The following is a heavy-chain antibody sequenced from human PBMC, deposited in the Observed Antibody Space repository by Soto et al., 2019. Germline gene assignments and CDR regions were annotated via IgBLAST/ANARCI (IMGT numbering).Heavy chain of an antibody. D-gene: IGHD6-13*01. J-gene: IGHJ4*02. CDR1: GGSINSGGYY. CDR3: ARGYRQSGYSTSSVFDY. V-gene: IGHV4-31*03. Sequence: QVQLRESGPGLVKPSQTLSLTCTVSGGSINSGGYYWNWIRKHPGKGLEWIGYMYYSGSTDYNPFLKTRVIIAANTSETPFSLHLSSVTAADTAVYFCARGYRQSGYSTSSVFDYWGQGTLVNVSA. CDR2: MYYSGST.